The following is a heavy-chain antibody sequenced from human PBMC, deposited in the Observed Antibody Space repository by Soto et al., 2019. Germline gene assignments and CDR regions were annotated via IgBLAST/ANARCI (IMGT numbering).Heavy chain of an antibody. CDR1: GFTFSNAW. J-gene: IGHJ5*02. Sequence: EVQLVESGGGLVKPGESLRLSCAASGFTFSNAWMNWVRQGPGKGLEWVGRIKSNAYGATTDYAAPVKGRFTISRVDSRDTLYLQMNSLKTEDTAVYYCTTTLGYCRTSCPWGQGSLVTVSS. CDR2: IKSNAYGATT. V-gene: IGHV3-15*01. D-gene: IGHD2-15*01. CDR3: TTTLGYCRTSCP.